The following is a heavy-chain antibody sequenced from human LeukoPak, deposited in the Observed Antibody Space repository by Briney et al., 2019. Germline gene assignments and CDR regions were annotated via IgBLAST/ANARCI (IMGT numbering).Heavy chain of an antibody. CDR3: ATDADGPTGYSSGWWQI. Sequence: ASVKVSCKVSGYTLTELSVHWVRQAPGKGLEWMGGFDPEDGETIYAQKFQGRVTMTEDTSTDTAYMELSSLRSEDTAVYYCATDADGPTGYSSGWWQIWGQGTMVTVSS. V-gene: IGHV1-24*01. CDR2: FDPEDGET. D-gene: IGHD6-19*01. CDR1: GYTLTELS. J-gene: IGHJ3*02.